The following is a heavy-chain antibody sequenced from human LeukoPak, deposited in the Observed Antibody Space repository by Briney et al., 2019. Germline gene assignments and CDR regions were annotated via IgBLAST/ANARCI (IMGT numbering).Heavy chain of an antibody. D-gene: IGHD3-10*01. CDR2: LREDGSEK. Sequence: GGSLRLSCAASGFTLGISWMTWVRQAPGKGLEWVASLREDGSEKTYVDSVKGRFTISRDNAKNSLFLQMNSLRAEDTAVYYCARRWGSGSYPHFDYWGQGTLVTVSS. CDR1: GFTLGISW. CDR3: ARRWGSGSYPHFDY. J-gene: IGHJ4*02. V-gene: IGHV3-7*01.